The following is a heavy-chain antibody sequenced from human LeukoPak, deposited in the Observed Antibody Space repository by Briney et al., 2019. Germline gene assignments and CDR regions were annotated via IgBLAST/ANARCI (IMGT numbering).Heavy chain of an antibody. CDR1: GFTFSSYG. D-gene: IGHD5-18*01. CDR3: AKVRRGYSYGLFDY. CDR2: ISYDGSNK. J-gene: IGHJ4*02. Sequence: GGSLRLSCAASGFTFSSYGMHWVRQAPGKGLEWVAVISYDGSNKYYADSVKGRFTISRDNSKNTLYLQMNSLRAEDTAVYYCAKVRRGYSYGLFDYWGQGTLVTVSS. V-gene: IGHV3-30*18.